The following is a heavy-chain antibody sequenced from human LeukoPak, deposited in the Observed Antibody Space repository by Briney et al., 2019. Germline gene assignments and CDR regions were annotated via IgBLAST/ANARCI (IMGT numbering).Heavy chain of an antibody. CDR1: GGTFSSYA. CDR3: AKANSYYDILTGYEF. CDR2: IIPILGTA. V-gene: IGHV1-69*06. Sequence: GASVKVSCKASGGTFSSYAISWVRQAPGQGLEWMGGIIPILGTANYAQKFQGRVTITADKSTSTAYMELSSLRSEDTAVYYCAKANSYYDILTGYEFWGQGTLVTVSS. D-gene: IGHD3-9*01. J-gene: IGHJ4*02.